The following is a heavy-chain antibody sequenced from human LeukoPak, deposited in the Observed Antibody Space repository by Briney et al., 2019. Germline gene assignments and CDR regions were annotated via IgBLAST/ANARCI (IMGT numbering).Heavy chain of an antibody. V-gene: IGHV3-30*02. J-gene: IGHJ4*02. D-gene: IGHD5-18*01. Sequence: GGSQRLSCAASGFTFSNYGMHWVRQAPGKGQEWVAFTRFDGSIKYYADSVKGRFTISRDNSKNTLYLQMSSLRAEDTAVFYCAKDSIQGDTALDYWGQGTPVTVSS. CDR2: TRFDGSIK. CDR1: GFTFSNYG. CDR3: AKDSIQGDTALDY.